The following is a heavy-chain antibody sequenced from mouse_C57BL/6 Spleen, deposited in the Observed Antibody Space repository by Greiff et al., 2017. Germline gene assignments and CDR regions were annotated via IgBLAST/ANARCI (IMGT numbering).Heavy chain of an antibody. V-gene: IGHV1-69*01. CDR2: IDPSDSYT. Sequence: QVQLQQPGAELVMPGASVKLSCKASGYTFTSYWMHWVKQRPGQGLEWIGEIDPSDSYTNYNQKCKGKSTLTVDKSSSTAYMQLSSLTSEDSAVYYCAVNYGSSPWFAYWGQGTLVTVSA. CDR1: GYTFTSYW. D-gene: IGHD1-1*01. J-gene: IGHJ3*01. CDR3: AVNYGSSPWFAY.